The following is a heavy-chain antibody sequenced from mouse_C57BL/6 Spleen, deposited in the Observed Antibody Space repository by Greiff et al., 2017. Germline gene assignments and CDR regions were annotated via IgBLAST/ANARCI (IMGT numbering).Heavy chain of an antibody. CDR1: GFTFSSYG. J-gene: IGHJ3*01. CDR3: ARHGGSNYP. Sequence: EVMLVESGGDLVKPGGSLKLSCAASGFTFSSYGMSWVRQTPDKRLEWVATISSGGSYTYSPDSVKGRFTISRDNAKNTLYLQMSSLKSEDTAMYYCARHGGSNYPWGQGTLVTVSA. D-gene: IGHD2-5*01. V-gene: IGHV5-6*01. CDR2: ISSGGSYT.